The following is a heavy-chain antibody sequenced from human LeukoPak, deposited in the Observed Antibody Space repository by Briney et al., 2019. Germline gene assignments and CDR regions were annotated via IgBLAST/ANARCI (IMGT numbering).Heavy chain of an antibody. CDR3: ARDALHPLSGYMDV. CDR1: RYTLTGYY. D-gene: IGHD1-1*01. CDR2: INPNSGGT. J-gene: IGHJ6*03. Sequence: SVKVSCKPSRYTLTGYYMHWVRHAPGQGLEWMGLINPNSGGTNYAQKFQGRVIMTRDTSISTAYMELSRLRSDDTAVYYCARDALHPLSGYMDVWGKGTTVTVSS. V-gene: IGHV1-2*02.